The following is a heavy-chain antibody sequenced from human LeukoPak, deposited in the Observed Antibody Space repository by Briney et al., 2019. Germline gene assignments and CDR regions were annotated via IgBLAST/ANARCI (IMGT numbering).Heavy chain of an antibody. CDR2: INHSGST. Sequence: PSETLSLTCAVYGGSFSGYYWSWIRQPPGKGLEWIGEINHSGSTNYNPSLKSRVTISVDTSKNQFSLKLSSVTAADTAVYYCARGRFAGDYWGQGTLVTVSS. D-gene: IGHD6-13*01. CDR1: GGSFSGYY. V-gene: IGHV4-34*01. CDR3: ARGRFAGDY. J-gene: IGHJ4*02.